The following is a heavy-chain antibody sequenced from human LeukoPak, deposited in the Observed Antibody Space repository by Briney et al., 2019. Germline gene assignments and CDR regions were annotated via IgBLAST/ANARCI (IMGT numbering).Heavy chain of an antibody. CDR2: IIPIFGTA. CDR1: GGTFSIYA. V-gene: IGHV1-69*01. J-gene: IGHJ4*02. D-gene: IGHD5-18*01. Sequence: GSSVNVSCKASGGTFSIYAISWVRQAPGQGLEWMGGIIPIFGTANYAQKFQGRVTITADESTSTAYMELSSLRSEDTAVYYCARDNGYSYGYIYYFDYWGQGTLVTVSS. CDR3: ARDNGYSYGYIYYFDY.